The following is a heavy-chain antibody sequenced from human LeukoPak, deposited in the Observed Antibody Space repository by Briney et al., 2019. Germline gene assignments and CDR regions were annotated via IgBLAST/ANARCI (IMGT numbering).Heavy chain of an antibody. CDR1: GASISSYF. D-gene: IGHD6-6*01. CDR3: ARSLYGSSPNPYYFDY. J-gene: IGHJ4*02. V-gene: IGHV4-59*12. CDR2: ISYSGTT. Sequence: SETLSLTCTVSGASISSYFWSWIRQPPGRGLEWIGYISYSGTTNFSPSLKSRVTISIDTSKNHFSLKLNSVTAADTAMYYCARSLYGSSPNPYYFDYWGQGTLVTVSS.